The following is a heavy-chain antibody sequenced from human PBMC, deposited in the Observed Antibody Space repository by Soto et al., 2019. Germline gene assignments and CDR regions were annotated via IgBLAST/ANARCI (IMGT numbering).Heavy chain of an antibody. V-gene: IGHV3-11*01. Sequence: QVQLVESGGGLVKPGGSLRLSCAASGFTFSDYYMSWIRQAPGKGLEWVLYINSSGSTIYYADSVKGRCTISRDNAKNSLYLQMNSLRAEDTAVYYCATAVAAAGYYYYYYYYMDVWGKGTTVTVSS. J-gene: IGHJ6*03. CDR3: ATAVAAAGYYYYYYYYMDV. CDR1: GFTFSDYY. CDR2: INSSGSTI. D-gene: IGHD6-13*01.